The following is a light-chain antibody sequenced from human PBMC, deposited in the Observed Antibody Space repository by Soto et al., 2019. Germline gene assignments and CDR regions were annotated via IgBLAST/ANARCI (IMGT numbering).Light chain of an antibody. J-gene: IGKJ5*01. CDR1: EGVGSS. CDR2: GAF. V-gene: IGKV3-11*01. Sequence: ETAVTQSPATLSVEPGEGITLALRGLEGVGSSLAWYQQKPGQAPRLLIYGAFNRATGIPARFSGSGSGTDFTLTISSLEPEDFAVYYCQQRSNWPPEITFGQGTRLEIK. CDR3: QQRSNWPPEIT.